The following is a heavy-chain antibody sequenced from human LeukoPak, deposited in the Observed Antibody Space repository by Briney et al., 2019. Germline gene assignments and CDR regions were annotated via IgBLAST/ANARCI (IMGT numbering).Heavy chain of an antibody. D-gene: IGHD1-26*01. Sequence: SGGSLRLSCAASGFTFSSYAMSWVRQAPGKGLEWVSAISGSGGSTYYADSVKGRFTISRDNPKNTLYLQMNSLRAEDTAVYYCAKVFLPYYCLLMDVGRKSTTLSV. V-gene: IGHV3-23*01. CDR1: GFTFSSYA. CDR3: AKVFLPYYCLLMDV. CDR2: ISGSGGST. J-gene: IGHJ6*03.